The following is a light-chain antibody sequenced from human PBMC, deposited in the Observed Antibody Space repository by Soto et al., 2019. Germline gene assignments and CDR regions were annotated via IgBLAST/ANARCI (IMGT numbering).Light chain of an antibody. CDR1: SSDVGGYDY. V-gene: IGLV2-14*03. Sequence: QSALTQPASVSGSPGQSITISCTGTSSDVGGYDYVSWYQQHPGKAPKLIIYDVTNRPIGVSNRFSASKSGNTASLTISGLQAEEESDYYCSSYTSSSTLVVFGGGTKLTVL. CDR2: DVT. J-gene: IGLJ2*01. CDR3: SSYTSSSTLVV.